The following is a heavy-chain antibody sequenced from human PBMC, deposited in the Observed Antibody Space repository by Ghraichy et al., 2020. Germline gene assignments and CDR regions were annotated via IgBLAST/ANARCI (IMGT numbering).Heavy chain of an antibody. CDR1: GGSISSSSYY. CDR3: ARELPPGGYQLLSSTGRPGGNWFDP. Sequence: SETLSLTCTVSGGSISSSSYYWGWIRQPPGKGLEWIGSIYYSGSTYYNPSLKSRVTISVDTSKNQFSLKLSSVTAADTAVYYCARELPPGGYQLLSSTGRPGGNWFDPWGQGTLVTVSS. V-gene: IGHV4-39*07. J-gene: IGHJ5*02. CDR2: IYYSGST. D-gene: IGHD2-2*01.